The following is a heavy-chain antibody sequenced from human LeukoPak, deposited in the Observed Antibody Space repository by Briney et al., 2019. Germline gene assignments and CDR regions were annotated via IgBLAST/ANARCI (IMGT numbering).Heavy chain of an antibody. J-gene: IGHJ4*02. CDR1: GGSFSGYY. V-gene: IGHV4-34*01. CDR2: INHSGST. Sequence: PSETLSLTCAVYGGSFSGYYWSWIRQPPGKGLELIGEINHSGSTNYNPSLKSRVTISGDTSKNQFSLKLSSVTAADTAVYYCARGGPLGGSYYGPIDYWGQETLVTVSS. CDR3: ARGGPLGGSYYGPIDY. D-gene: IGHD1-26*01.